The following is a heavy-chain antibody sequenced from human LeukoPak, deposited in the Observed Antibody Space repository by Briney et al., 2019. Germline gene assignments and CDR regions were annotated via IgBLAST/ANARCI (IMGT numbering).Heavy chain of an antibody. J-gene: IGHJ5*02. CDR2: INHSGST. Sequence: PSETLSLTCTVSGGSISSSSYYWGWIRQPPGKGLEWIGEINHSGSTNYNPSLKSRVTISVDTSKNQFSLKLSSVTAADTAVYYCARGVTYYYDSSGYYYVWFDPWGQGTLVTVSS. CDR1: GGSISSSSYY. CDR3: ARGVTYYYDSSGYYYVWFDP. V-gene: IGHV4-39*07. D-gene: IGHD3-22*01.